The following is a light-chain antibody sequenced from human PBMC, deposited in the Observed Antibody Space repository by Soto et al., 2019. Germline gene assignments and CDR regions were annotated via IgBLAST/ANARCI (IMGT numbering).Light chain of an antibody. J-gene: IGKJ1*01. CDR1: DNIAPW. CDR2: KAA. V-gene: IGKV1-5*03. CDR3: QHYNSFSRT. Sequence: DIQMTQSPSTLSASVGDRVAITCRASDNIAPWVAWYQQKPGKAPKPLIYKAANLADEVPSRFAGSGSGTDFTLTITRLQPDDFATYYCQHYNSFSRTFGQGTKVDIK.